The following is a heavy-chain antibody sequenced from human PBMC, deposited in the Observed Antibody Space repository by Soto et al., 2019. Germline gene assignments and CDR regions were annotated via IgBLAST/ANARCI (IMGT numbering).Heavy chain of an antibody. Sequence: QLQLQESGPGLVKPSETLSLTCTVSGGSISSSSYYWAWIRQPPGKGLEWIGSVYYSGNTYYGPSIKSRVTLSVDTSKNQFSLKVRSVTAADTAVYYCARHPNSGWLGYWGQGILVTVSS. J-gene: IGHJ4*02. CDR2: VYYSGNT. CDR3: ARHPNSGWLGY. D-gene: IGHD5-12*01. CDR1: GGSISSSSYY. V-gene: IGHV4-39*01.